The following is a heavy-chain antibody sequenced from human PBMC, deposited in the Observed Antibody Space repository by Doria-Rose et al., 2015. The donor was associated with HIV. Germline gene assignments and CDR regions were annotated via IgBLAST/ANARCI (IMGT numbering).Heavy chain of an antibody. V-gene: IGHV4-59*08. CDR3: ARFRPSRGIYYSLDV. Sequence: CSGSTHYNSSLKSRVTISIDTSKNQFSLKLSSVTAADTAAYYCARFRPSRGIYYSLDVWGKGTTVTVSS. D-gene: IGHD3-10*01. CDR2: CSGST. J-gene: IGHJ6*03.